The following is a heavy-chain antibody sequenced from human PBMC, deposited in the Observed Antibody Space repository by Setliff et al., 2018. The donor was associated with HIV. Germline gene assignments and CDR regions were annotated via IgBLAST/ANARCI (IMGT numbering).Heavy chain of an antibody. J-gene: IGHJ4*02. CDR3: ARLTTTYYYDSSAYYHPV. Sequence: SETLSLTCAVYGGSFSGYYWSWIRQPPGKGLEWIGGINHSGSTNYNPSLKSRVTISVDTSKNQFSLKLSSVTAADTAVFYCARLTTTYYYDSSAYYHPVWGQGTLVNRLL. D-gene: IGHD3-22*01. CDR1: GGSFSGYY. CDR2: INHSGST. V-gene: IGHV4-34*01.